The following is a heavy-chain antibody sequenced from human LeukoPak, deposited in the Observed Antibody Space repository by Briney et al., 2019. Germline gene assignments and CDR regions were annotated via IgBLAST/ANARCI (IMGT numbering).Heavy chain of an antibody. V-gene: IGHV1-18*01. CDR1: GYTFTSYG. Sequence: ASVNVSCKASGYTFTSYGISWVRQAPGQGLEWMGWISAYNGNTNYALKLQGRVTMTTDTSTSTAYMELRSLRSDDTAVYYCARVGVYCGGDCYYYYYGMDVWGQGTTVTVSS. D-gene: IGHD2-21*02. CDR3: ARVGVYCGGDCYYYYYGMDV. CDR2: ISAYNGNT. J-gene: IGHJ6*02.